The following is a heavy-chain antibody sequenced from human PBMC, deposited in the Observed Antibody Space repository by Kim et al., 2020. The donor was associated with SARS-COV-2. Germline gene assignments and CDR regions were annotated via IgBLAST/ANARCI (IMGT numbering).Heavy chain of an antibody. CDR3: ARESSPAVADIDY. V-gene: IGHV3-33*01. J-gene: IGHJ4*02. CDR2: IWYDGSNK. Sequence: GGSLRLSCAASGFTFSSYGMHWVRQAPGKGLEWVAVIWYDGSNKYYADSVKGRFTISRDNSKNTLYLQMNSLRAEDTAVYYCARESSPAVADIDYWGQGTLVTVSS. CDR1: GFTFSSYG. D-gene: IGHD6-19*01.